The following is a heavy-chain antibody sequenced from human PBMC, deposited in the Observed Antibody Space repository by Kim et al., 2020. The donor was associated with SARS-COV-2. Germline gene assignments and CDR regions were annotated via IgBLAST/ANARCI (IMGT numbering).Heavy chain of an antibody. CDR3: TKDRPKKSAAGTTGSLQH. D-gene: IGHD6-13*01. Sequence: VRFTISRDSAKNSLYLQMNSLRSEDTALYYCTKDRPKKSAAGTTGSLQHWGQGTLVTVSS. V-gene: IGHV3-9*01. J-gene: IGHJ1*01.